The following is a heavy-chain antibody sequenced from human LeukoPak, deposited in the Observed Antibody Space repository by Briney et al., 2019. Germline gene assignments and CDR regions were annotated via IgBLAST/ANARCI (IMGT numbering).Heavy chain of an antibody. V-gene: IGHV4-34*01. J-gene: IGHJ3*02. CDR2: INHSGST. CDR1: GGSFSGYY. CDR3: ARGRYYDFWSGYSDAFDI. D-gene: IGHD3-3*01. Sequence: KPSETLSLTCAVYGGSFSGYYWSWIRQPPGKGLEWIGEINHSGSTNYNPSLKRRVTISVDTSKNQFSLKLSSVTAADTAVYYCARGRYYDFWSGYSDAFDIWGQGTMVTVSS.